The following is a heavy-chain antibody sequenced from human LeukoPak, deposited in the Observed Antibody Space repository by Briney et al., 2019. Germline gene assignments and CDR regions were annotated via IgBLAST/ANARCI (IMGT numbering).Heavy chain of an antibody. CDR2: IYYSVST. J-gene: IGHJ4*02. D-gene: IGHD5-12*01. CDR1: GFSISSGDYY. CDR3: ARGNWLPNFGY. V-gene: IGHV4-31*03. Sequence: PSQTLFLTCTVSGFSISSGDYYWSWLGPPPGKGLEWLVYIYYSVSTYYNPSHKRRITISVDTSKNQFSLKLSSVTAADTAVYHCARGNWLPNFGYWGQGTLVTVSS.